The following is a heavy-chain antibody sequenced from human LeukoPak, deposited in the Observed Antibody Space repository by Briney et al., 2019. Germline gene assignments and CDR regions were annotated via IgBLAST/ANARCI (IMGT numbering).Heavy chain of an antibody. V-gene: IGHV3-11*01. CDR2: IDAGRNTI. D-gene: IGHD3-10*01. CDR3: ARRFETLDY. CDR1: GFIFSDSH. J-gene: IGHJ4*02. Sequence: GGSLRLSCVASGFIFSDSHMSWIRQAPGKGQEWVSYIDAGRNTIYYADSVKGRFTVSRDNAKNSLYLQMNSLRAEDTAVYYCARRFETLDYWGQGTLVTVSS.